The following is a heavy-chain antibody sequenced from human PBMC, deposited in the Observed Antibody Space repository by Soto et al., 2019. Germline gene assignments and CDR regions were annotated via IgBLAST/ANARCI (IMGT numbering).Heavy chain of an antibody. J-gene: IGHJ2*01. CDR2: INPNNDDTGVAHDT. Sequence: QVQLVQSGAEVKKPGASVKVSCTTVGYSFTNYDINWLRQATGQGLEWMGWINPNNDDTGVAHDTGVAQKFQGRVTMTRDTSKSTVFMELSSLTSGDTAVYYCARGLSRESIERGDYNWHFDLWGLGTLITVS. V-gene: IGHV1-8*01. CDR3: ARGLSRESIERGDYNWHFDL. D-gene: IGHD4-17*01. CDR1: GYSFTNYD.